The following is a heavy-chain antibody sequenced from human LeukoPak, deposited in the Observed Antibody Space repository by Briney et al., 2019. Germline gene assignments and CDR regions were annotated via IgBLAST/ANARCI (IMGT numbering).Heavy chain of an antibody. CDR2: VSGSGGST. J-gene: IGHJ4*02. D-gene: IGHD5-18*01. V-gene: IGHV3-23*01. Sequence: GGSLRLSCAASGFTFSSYAMSWVRQAPGKGLEWVSAVSGSGGSTYYADSVKGRFTISRDNSKNTLYLQMNSLRAEDTAVYYCAKAGYSYGTYYFDYWGQGTLVTVSS. CDR3: AKAGYSYGTYYFDY. CDR1: GFTFSSYA.